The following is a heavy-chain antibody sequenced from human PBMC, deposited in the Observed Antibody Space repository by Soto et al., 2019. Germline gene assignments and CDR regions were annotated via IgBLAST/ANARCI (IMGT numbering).Heavy chain of an antibody. CDR2: ISWNSGSI. V-gene: IGHV3-9*01. Sequence: PGGSLRLSCAASGFTFDDYAMHWVRQAPGKGLEWVSGISWNSGSIGYADSVKGRFTISRDNAKNSLYLQMNSLRAEDTALYYCAKGGYYYDSSGYSPWYYYGMDVWGQGTTVTVSS. CDR3: AKGGYYYDSSGYSPWYYYGMDV. CDR1: GFTFDDYA. D-gene: IGHD3-22*01. J-gene: IGHJ6*02.